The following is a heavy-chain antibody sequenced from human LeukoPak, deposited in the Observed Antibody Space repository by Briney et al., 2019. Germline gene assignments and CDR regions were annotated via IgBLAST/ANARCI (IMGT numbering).Heavy chain of an antibody. D-gene: IGHD4/OR15-4a*01. J-gene: IGHJ4*02. V-gene: IGHV3-48*03. CDR1: GFTFSSYE. Sequence: GGSLRLSCAASGFTFSSYEMNWVRQAPGKGLEWVSYISSSGSTIYYADSVKGRFTISRDNSKNSLDLQMNSLRADDTAVYYCARDTLGEGEDANYAVYYFDYWGQGTVVTVSS. CDR2: ISSSGSTI. CDR3: ARDTLGEGEDANYAVYYFDY.